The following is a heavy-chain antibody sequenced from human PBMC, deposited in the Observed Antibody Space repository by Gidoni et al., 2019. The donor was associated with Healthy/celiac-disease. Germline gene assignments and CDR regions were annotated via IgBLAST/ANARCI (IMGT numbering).Heavy chain of an antibody. CDR3: ARVGYYDSPVRYFDL. CDR2: IYYSGST. Sequence: QVQLQESGPGLVKPSQTLSLTCTVSGGSISRGGYYWSWIRQHPGKGLAWIGYIYYSGSTYYNPSLKSRVTISVDTSKNQFSLKLSSVTAADTAVYYCARVGYYDSPVRYFDLWGRGTLVTVSS. D-gene: IGHD3-22*01. V-gene: IGHV4-31*03. CDR1: GGSISRGGYY. J-gene: IGHJ2*01.